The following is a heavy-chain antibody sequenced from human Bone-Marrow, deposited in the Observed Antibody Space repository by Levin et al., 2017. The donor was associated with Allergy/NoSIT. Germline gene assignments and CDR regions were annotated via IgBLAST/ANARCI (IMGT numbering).Heavy chain of an antibody. CDR1: GFTVSSNY. J-gene: IGHJ3*02. Sequence: GESLKISCVASGFTVSSNYMNWVRQAPGKGLEWVSVIYSGGSTYYADSVKGRFTISRDNSKNTPYLQMSILRAEDTAVYYCATDRAYCSNTTCYLPDAFDIWGQGTMVTVSS. CDR3: ATDRAYCSNTTCYLPDAFDI. D-gene: IGHD2-2*01. V-gene: IGHV3-66*01. CDR2: IYSGGST.